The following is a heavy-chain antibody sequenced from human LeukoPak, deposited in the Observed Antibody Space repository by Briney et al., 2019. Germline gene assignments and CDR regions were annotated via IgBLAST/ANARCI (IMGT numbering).Heavy chain of an antibody. V-gene: IGHV3-74*01. J-gene: IGHJ3*02. CDR2: INSDGRMT. CDR1: GFTFSSYG. CDR3: ARVGSTDSPHAFDI. Sequence: GGSLRLSCAASGFTFSSYGMDWVRQAPGKGLVWVSGINSDGRMTRYAESVKGRFTISRDNAKNTLYLQMNSLRAEDTSVYYCARVGSTDSPHAFDIWGQGTMVTVSS. D-gene: IGHD2-21*02.